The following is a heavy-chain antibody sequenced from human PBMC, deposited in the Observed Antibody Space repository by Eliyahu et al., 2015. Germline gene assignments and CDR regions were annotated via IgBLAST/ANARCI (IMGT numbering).Heavy chain of an antibody. V-gene: IGHV4-39*01. CDR2: IYXSGNT. CDR1: GGSXSSSSXY. D-gene: IGHD5-18*01. CDR3: ARSYRYADSYIDY. J-gene: IGHJ4*02. Sequence: QLQLQESGPGXVKPSETLXLTCTVXGGSXSSSSXYWGWIRQPPGKGLEWIGSIYXSGNTYYNPSLKSRVTISVDTSKNQFSLKLSSVTAADTAVYYCARSYRYADSYIDYWGQGTLVTVSS.